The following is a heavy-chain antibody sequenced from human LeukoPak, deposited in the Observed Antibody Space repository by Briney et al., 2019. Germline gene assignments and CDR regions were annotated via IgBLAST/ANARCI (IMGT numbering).Heavy chain of an antibody. J-gene: IGHJ4*02. CDR2: IYYSGST. CDR3: AGSGYLYGGPDY. V-gene: IGHV4-59*08. D-gene: IGHD5-18*01. Sequence: SETLSLTCTVSGGSINSNYWTWIRQPPGKGLEWIGYIYYSGSTKYNAPFKSRVTISVDRAKNQFSLKLRYATAADTAVYYCAGSGYLYGGPDYWGQGTLVRVST. CDR1: GGSINSNY.